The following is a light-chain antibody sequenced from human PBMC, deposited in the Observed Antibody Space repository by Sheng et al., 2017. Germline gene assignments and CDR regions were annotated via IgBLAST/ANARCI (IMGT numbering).Light chain of an antibody. V-gene: IGKV3-20*01. Sequence: EIVLTQSPATLSLSPGERATLSCRASQSISTYLAWYQQKPGQAPRLLIYDASNRATGIPARFSGSGSGTDFTLIVNRLEPEDFAVYYCQQYGSSPVTFGGGTKVEIK. CDR1: QSISTY. J-gene: IGKJ4*01. CDR2: DAS. CDR3: QQYGSSPVT.